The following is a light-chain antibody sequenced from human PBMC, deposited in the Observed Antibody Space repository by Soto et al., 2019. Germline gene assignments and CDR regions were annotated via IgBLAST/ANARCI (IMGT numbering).Light chain of an antibody. CDR2: EVS. Sequence: QSALTQPASVSGSPGQSITISCTGTNSDIGSYNFVSWFQQHPGKAPKLMIYEVSHRPSGVSNRFSGSKSGNMASLTISGLQAEDEADYYCSSYTSGSTYVFGTATKLTVL. CDR1: NSDIGSYNF. CDR3: SSYTSGSTYV. J-gene: IGLJ1*01. V-gene: IGLV2-14*01.